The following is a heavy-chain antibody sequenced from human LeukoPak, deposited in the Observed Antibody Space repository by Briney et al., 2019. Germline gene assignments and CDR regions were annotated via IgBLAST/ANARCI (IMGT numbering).Heavy chain of an antibody. Sequence: ASVKVSCKVSGYTLTELSMHWVRQAPGKGLEWMGGFDPEDGETIYAQKFQGRVTMTEDTSTDTAYMELSSLRSEDTAVYYCATESIAAAGIVFDYWGQGTLVTVSS. V-gene: IGHV1-24*01. CDR3: ATESIAAAGIVFDY. CDR2: FDPEDGET. D-gene: IGHD6-13*01. CDR1: GYTLTELS. J-gene: IGHJ4*02.